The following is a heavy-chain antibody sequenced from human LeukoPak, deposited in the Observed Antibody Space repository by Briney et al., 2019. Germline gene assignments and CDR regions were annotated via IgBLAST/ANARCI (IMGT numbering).Heavy chain of an antibody. J-gene: IGHJ4*02. CDR2: INSGGSST. D-gene: IGHD2-8*01. CDR3: GRVGYCANGVCPNYDY. V-gene: IGHV3-74*01. CDR1: GFTFSKYW. Sequence: PGGSLRLSCAASGFTFSKYWMHWVRQAPGKGLVWVSHINSGGSSTSYADSVKGRFTISRDNAKNTLYLQMNSLRVEDTAVYYCGRVGYCANGVCPNYDYWGQGTLVTVSS.